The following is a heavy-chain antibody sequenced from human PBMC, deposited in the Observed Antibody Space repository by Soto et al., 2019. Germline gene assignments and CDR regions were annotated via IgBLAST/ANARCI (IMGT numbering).Heavy chain of an antibody. CDR2: IYHSGTT. J-gene: IGHJ5*02. CDR3: ARVVVPAPIWGYNYFDP. V-gene: IGHV4-30-2*01. CDR1: GVSTSSGGYS. Sequence: PSETLSLTCAVAGVSTSSGGYSWSWIRQPPGKGLEWIGYIYHSGTTYFNPSLKSRVTMSVDRSRNQFSLKLSSVTAADTAVYYCARVVVPAPIWGYNYFDPWGRGTLVTV. D-gene: IGHD2-2*01.